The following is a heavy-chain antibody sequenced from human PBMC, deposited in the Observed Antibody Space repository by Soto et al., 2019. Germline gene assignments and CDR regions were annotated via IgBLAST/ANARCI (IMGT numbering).Heavy chain of an antibody. CDR3: ARVGALGSSSCLDY. CDR2: INQSGST. D-gene: IGHD6-13*01. Sequence: PSETLSLTCTVSGGSISSYYWSWIRQPPGKGLEWIGEINQSGSTNYNPSLKSRVTISVDTSKNQFSLKLSSVTAADTAVYFCARVGALGSSSCLDYWGQGTLVTVSS. CDR1: GGSISSYY. J-gene: IGHJ4*02. V-gene: IGHV4-34*01.